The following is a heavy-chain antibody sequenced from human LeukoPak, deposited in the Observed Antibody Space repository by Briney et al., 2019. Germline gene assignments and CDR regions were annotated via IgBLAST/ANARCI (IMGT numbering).Heavy chain of an antibody. D-gene: IGHD5-18*01. J-gene: IGHJ4*02. CDR1: GFTFADNA. V-gene: IGHV3-9*01. Sequence: GGFLRLSSAASGFTFADNAMHWVRQAPGKGLEWVSSISWNSANIGYADSVKGRFTISRDNAKDSLYLQMNSLRDDDTALYYCAKGPPGFWIQLWYFDYWGQGTLVTVSS. CDR3: AKGPPGFWIQLWYFDY. CDR2: ISWNSANI.